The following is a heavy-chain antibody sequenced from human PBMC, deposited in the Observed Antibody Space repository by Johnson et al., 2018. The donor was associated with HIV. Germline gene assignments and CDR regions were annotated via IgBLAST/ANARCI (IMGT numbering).Heavy chain of an antibody. CDR3: AKGLGYFDWLGANDACDI. D-gene: IGHD3-9*01. CDR2: IRTDGSST. V-gene: IGHV3-11*01. CDR1: GFTFSDYY. Sequence: QVQLVESGGGLVTPGGSVKLSCQGSGFTFSDYYMTWIRQAPGKGLEWVSYIRTDGSSTYYADAVKGRFTFVRDNAKNSVYLQMTSLRAEDTAVYYCAKGLGYFDWLGANDACDIWGQGTMVTVSS. J-gene: IGHJ3*02.